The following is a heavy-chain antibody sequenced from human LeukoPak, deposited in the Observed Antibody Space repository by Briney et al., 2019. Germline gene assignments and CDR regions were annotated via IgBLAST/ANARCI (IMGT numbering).Heavy chain of an antibody. J-gene: IGHJ4*01. Sequence: GGSLRLFCAASGFTFSNSAMIWVRQAPGKGLEWVSTLTCNGINTYYADSVKGRFTISRDNSKNTLYLQMNSLRAEDTAVYYCAKAIYSSGWSYFDYWGHGTPVTVSS. V-gene: IGHV3-23*01. CDR1: GFTFSNSA. D-gene: IGHD6-19*01. CDR2: LTCNGINT. CDR3: AKAIYSSGWSYFDY.